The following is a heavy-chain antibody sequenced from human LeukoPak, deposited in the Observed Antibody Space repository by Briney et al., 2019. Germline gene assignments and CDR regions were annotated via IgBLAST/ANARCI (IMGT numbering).Heavy chain of an antibody. D-gene: IGHD5-18*01. CDR3: VGYSYGYGNRYYFNY. Sequence: GESLKISCKGSGYSFTSYWIGWVRQMPGKGLEWMGIIYPGDSDTRYSPSFQGQVTISADKSISTAYLQWSSLKASDTAIYYCVGYSYGYGNRYYFNYWGQGTLVTVSS. CDR1: GYSFTSYW. J-gene: IGHJ4*02. V-gene: IGHV5-51*01. CDR2: IYPGDSDT.